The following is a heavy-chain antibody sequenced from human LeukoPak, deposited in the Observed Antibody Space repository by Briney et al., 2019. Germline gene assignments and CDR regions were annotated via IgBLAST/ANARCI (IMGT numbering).Heavy chain of an antibody. J-gene: IGHJ3*02. D-gene: IGHD6-19*01. Sequence: ASVKVSCKVSGYTLTELSMHWVRQAPGKGLEWMGGFDPEDGETIYAQKFQGRVTMTEDTSTDTAYMELSSLRSEDTAVYYRATRSGWYWAFDIWGQGTMVTVSS. CDR1: GYTLTELS. CDR3: ATRSGWYWAFDI. V-gene: IGHV1-24*01. CDR2: FDPEDGET.